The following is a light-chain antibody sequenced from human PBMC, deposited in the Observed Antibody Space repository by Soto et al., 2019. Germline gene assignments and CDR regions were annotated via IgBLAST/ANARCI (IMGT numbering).Light chain of an antibody. V-gene: IGLV2-8*01. CDR2: EVV. CDR1: KNDIGVYDF. J-gene: IGLJ1*01. Sequence: QSVLTQPPSASGSPGQSVTISCTGTKNDIGVYDFVSWYQHHPGKAPRLIIYEVVQRPSGVPDRFSGSKSGNTASLTVSGLQAADDADYFCKSYAGSNTYVFGSGTKVAAL. CDR3: KSYAGSNTYV.